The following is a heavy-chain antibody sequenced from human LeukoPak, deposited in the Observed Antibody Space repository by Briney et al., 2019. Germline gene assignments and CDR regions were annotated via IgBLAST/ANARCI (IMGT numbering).Heavy chain of an antibody. CDR3: ARDQSKSSHDYGDYELYYYYYYMDV. J-gene: IGHJ6*03. CDR2: IKQDGSEK. V-gene: IGHV3-7*01. CDR1: GFTFSSYW. Sequence: GGSLRLSCAASGFTFSSYWMSWVRQAPGKGLEWVANIKQDGSEKYYVDSVKGRFIISRGNAKNSLYLQMYSLRAEDTAVYYCARDQSKSSHDYGDYELYYYYYYMDVWGKGTTVTVSS. D-gene: IGHD4-17*01.